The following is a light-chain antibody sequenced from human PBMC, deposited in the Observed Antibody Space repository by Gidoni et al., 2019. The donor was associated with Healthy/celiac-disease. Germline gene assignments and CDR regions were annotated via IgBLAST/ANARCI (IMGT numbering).Light chain of an antibody. Sequence: VSTHSPGTLSLSPGERATLSCRASQSVSSSYLAWYQQKPGQAPRLLIYGASSRATGIPDRFSGSGSGTDFTLTISRLEPEDFAVYYCQQYGSSPYTFGQXTKLEIK. CDR3: QQYGSSPYT. CDR2: GAS. V-gene: IGKV3-20*01. J-gene: IGKJ2*01. CDR1: QSVSSSY.